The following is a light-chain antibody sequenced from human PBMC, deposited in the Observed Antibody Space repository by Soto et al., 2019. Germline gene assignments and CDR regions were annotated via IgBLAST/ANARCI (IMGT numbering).Light chain of an antibody. CDR2: EVS. CDR1: SSDVGGYTY. V-gene: IGLV2-14*01. J-gene: IGLJ1*01. Sequence: QSALTQPASVSGSPGQSITISCTGTSSDVGGYTYVSWYQQHPGKAPKLMIYEVSNRPSGVANRFSGSKSGNTASLTISGLQAEDEADDYCSSYTSSSTQVFGPGTKVTVL. CDR3: SSYTSSSTQV.